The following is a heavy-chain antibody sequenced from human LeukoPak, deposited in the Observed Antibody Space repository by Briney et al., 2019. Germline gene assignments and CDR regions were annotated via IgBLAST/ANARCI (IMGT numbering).Heavy chain of an antibody. CDR1: GGSFSGYY. CDR3: ARGSKWLDY. J-gene: IGHJ4*02. D-gene: IGHD6-19*01. CDR2: INHSGST. V-gene: IGHV4-34*01. Sequence: SETLSLTCAVYGGSFSGYYWSWIRQPPGKGLEWIGEINHSGSTNYNPSLKSRVTISVDTSKNQFPLKLGSVTAADTAVYYCARGSKWLDYWGQGTLVTVSS.